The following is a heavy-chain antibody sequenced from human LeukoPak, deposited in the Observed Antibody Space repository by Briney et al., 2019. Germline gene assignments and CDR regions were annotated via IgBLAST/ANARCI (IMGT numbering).Heavy chain of an antibody. D-gene: IGHD4-17*01. CDR1: GFTFSSYW. CDR3: ARQWGYGDYKTDY. Sequence: GGSLRLPCAASGFTFSSYWMHWVRQTPGKGLVWVSRINPDGSSTNYADSVKGRFTISRDNAQNTLYLQVNSLRAEDTAVYYCARQWGYGDYKTDYWGQGTLVTVSS. CDR2: INPDGSST. J-gene: IGHJ4*02. V-gene: IGHV3-74*01.